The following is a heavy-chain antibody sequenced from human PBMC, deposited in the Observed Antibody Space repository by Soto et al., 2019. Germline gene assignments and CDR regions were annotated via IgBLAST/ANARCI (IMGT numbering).Heavy chain of an antibody. D-gene: IGHD3-22*01. CDR2: ISYDGNNK. V-gene: IGHV3-30*18. J-gene: IGHJ6*02. Sequence: QVQLVESGGGVVQPGRSLRLSCAASGFSLSNNGMHWVRQAPGKGLEWVAVISYDGNNKYYADSVKGRFTISRDNFKNTVYLEMNNLRAEDTAMYYCAKGGSGNYLTYYYYYGMDVWGQGTTVTVSS. CDR3: AKGGSGNYLTYYYYYGMDV. CDR1: GFSLSNNG.